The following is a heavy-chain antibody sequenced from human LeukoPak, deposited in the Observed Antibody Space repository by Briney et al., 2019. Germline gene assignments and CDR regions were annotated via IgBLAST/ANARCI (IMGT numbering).Heavy chain of an antibody. D-gene: IGHD3-10*01. CDR3: ANEIRFVWFGERHAFDI. V-gene: IGHV4-38-2*02. J-gene: IGHJ3*02. CDR1: GYSISSGFY. Sequence: PSETLSLTCTVSGYSISSGFYWGWIRQPPGKGLEWIGIIHHSGNTYYNPSLKSRLTISADTSKNQFSLKLSSVTAADTAVYYCANEIRFVWFGERHAFDIWGQGTMVTVSS. CDR2: IHHSGNT.